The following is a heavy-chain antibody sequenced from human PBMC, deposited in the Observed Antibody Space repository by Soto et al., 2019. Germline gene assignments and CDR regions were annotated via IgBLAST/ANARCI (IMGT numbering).Heavy chain of an antibody. CDR3: ARHTPAISISDH. D-gene: IGHD2-15*01. V-gene: IGHV4-39*01. CDR1: GGSISSSSYY. CDR2: IYYSGST. Sequence: QLQLQESGPGLVKPSETLSLTCTVSGGSISSSSYYWGWIRQPPGKGLEWIGSIYYSGSTYYNPSLKRRVTIPVDASRNQFSLKLNSVTAADAAVYYCARHTPAISISDHWGQGTLVTVSS. J-gene: IGHJ4*02.